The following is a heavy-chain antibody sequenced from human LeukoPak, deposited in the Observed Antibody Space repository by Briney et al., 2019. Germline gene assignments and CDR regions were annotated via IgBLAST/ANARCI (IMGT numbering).Heavy chain of an antibody. V-gene: IGHV3-7*01. J-gene: IGHJ6*03. D-gene: IGHD5-24*01. CDR1: GFTFSDYY. CDR3: AREITPDFYYYYMDV. CDR2: IKPDGSEK. Sequence: GGSLRLSCAASGFTFSDYYMNWIRQAPGTGLEWVANIKPDGSEKYYMDSVKGRFTISRDNAKNSLYLQMNSLRAEDTAVYYCAREITPDFYYYYMDVWGKGATVTVSS.